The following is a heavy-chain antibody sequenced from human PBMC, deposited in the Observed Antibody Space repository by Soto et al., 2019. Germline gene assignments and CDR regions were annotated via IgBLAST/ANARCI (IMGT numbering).Heavy chain of an antibody. CDR1: GFSLSTSGVG. J-gene: IGHJ4*02. CDR3: AHSSSRWPLGY. V-gene: IGHV2-5*02. D-gene: IGHD4-17*01. Sequence: QITLKESGPTLVKPTQTLTLTCTVSGFSLSTSGVGVVWLRQPPGKALEWLALVYWDDDKRYSPSLKSRLTITQDTSKNQVVLTMNNMDHVDTATYYCAHSSSRWPLGYWGQGALATVSS. CDR2: VYWDDDK.